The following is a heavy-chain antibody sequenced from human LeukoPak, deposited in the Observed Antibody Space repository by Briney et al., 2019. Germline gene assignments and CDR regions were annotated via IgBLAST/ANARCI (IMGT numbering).Heavy chain of an antibody. CDR2: ISYDGSNK. D-gene: IGHD4-17*01. J-gene: IGHJ4*02. CDR3: AKDTPYYGDYWDNAVYFDY. CDR1: GFTFSSYG. Sequence: GGSLRLSCAASGFTFSSYGMHWVRQAPGKGLEWVAVISYDGSNKYYADSVKGRFTISRDNSKNTLYLQMNSLRAEDTAVYYCAKDTPYYGDYWDNAVYFDYWGQGTLVTVSS. V-gene: IGHV3-30*18.